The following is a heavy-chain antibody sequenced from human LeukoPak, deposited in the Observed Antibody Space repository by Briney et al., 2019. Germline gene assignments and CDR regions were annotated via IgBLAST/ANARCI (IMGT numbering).Heavy chain of an antibody. CDR2: INSDGSGT. J-gene: IGHJ6*02. CDR1: GFTFSSYW. Sequence: GGSLRLSCAASGFTFSSYWMHWVRQAPGKGLVWVSRINSDGSGTSYADSVKGRFTISRDNAKNTLYLQMNSLRAEDTAVYYCAREDIVVVPAAYYYYYYGMDVWGQGTTVTVSS. CDR3: AREDIVVVPAAYYYYYYGMDV. V-gene: IGHV3-74*01. D-gene: IGHD2-2*01.